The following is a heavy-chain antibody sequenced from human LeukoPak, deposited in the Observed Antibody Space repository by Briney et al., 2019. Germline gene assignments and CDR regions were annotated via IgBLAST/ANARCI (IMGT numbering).Heavy chain of an antibody. CDR2: IRGSGGST. CDR3: AKDQSRYFYDSSAYPRNWFDP. D-gene: IGHD3-22*01. V-gene: IGHV3-23*01. J-gene: IGHJ5*02. CDR1: GFTFSSYA. Sequence: GSLRLSCAASGFTFSSYAMSWVRPAPGKGLEWVSAIRGSGGSTYYADSVKGRFTISRDNSKNTLYLQMNSLRAEDTAVYYCAKDQSRYFYDSSAYPRNWFDPWGQGTLVTVSS.